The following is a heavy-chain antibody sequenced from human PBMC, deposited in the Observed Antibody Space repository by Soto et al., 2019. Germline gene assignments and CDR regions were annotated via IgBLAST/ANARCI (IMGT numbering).Heavy chain of an antibody. CDR2: INPSGGST. CDR3: ARVSYIYDSGRAAFDI. D-gene: IGHD3-10*01. J-gene: IGHJ3*02. V-gene: IGHV1-46*03. Sequence: ASVKVSCKASGYTFTSYYMHWVRQAPGQGLEWMGIINPSGGSTSYAQKFQGRVTMTRDTSTSTVYMELSSLRSEDTAVYYCARVSYIYDSGRAAFDIWGQGTMVTVSS. CDR1: GYTFTSYY.